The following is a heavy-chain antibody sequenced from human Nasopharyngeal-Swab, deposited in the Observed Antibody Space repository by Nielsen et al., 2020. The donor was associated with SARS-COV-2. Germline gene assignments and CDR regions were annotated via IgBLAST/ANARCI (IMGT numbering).Heavy chain of an antibody. V-gene: IGHV4-39*01. CDR2: IYYRGST. D-gene: IGHD6-19*01. CDR3: AADSTQRLVLKRTSFDP. J-gene: IGHJ5*02. Sequence: WIRQPPGKGLEWIGSIYYRGSTYFNPSLEGRVTISVDTSKNQFSLKLSSVTAADTAVYYCAADSTQRLVLKRTSFDPWGQGTLVTVSS.